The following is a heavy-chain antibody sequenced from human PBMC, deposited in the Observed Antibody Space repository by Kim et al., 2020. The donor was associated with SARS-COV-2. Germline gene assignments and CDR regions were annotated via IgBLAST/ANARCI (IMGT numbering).Heavy chain of an antibody. Sequence: THYAQKFQGRVTMTEDTSTDTAYMELSSLRSEDTAVYYCATAQPELPTDYWGQGTLVTVSS. CDR2: T. J-gene: IGHJ4*02. D-gene: IGHD1-26*01. V-gene: IGHV1-24*01. CDR3: ATAQPELPTDY.